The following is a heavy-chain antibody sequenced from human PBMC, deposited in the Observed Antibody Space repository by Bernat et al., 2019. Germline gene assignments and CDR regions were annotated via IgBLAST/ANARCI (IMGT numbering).Heavy chain of an antibody. D-gene: IGHD3-22*01. CDR1: GFTFNNYG. CDR3: AKALDPYYYDSSGYSISY. J-gene: IGHJ4*02. Sequence: QVQLVESGGGVVQPGRSLRLSCAASGFTFNNYGMHWVRQVPGKGLEWVAVIWYDGNNKYYADSVKGRFTISRDNSKNTLYLQMNSLRAEDTAVYYCAKALDPYYYDSSGYSISYWGQGTLVTVSS. V-gene: IGHV3-33*06. CDR2: IWYDGNNK.